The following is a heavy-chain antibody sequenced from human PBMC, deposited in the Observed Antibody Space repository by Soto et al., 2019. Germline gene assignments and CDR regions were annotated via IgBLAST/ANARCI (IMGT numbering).Heavy chain of an antibody. V-gene: IGHV4-39*01. D-gene: IGHD2-21*02. CDR1: GGSISSSSYY. CDR3: ARHGAYCGGDCYSFQH. CDR2: IYYSGST. Sequence: QLQLQESGPGLVKPSETLSLTCTVSGGSISSSSYYWGWIRQPPGKGLEWIGSIYYSGSTYYNPSLKSRVTISVDTSKNQFSLKLSSVTAADTAVYYCARHGAYCGGDCYSFQHWGQGTLVTVSS. J-gene: IGHJ1*01.